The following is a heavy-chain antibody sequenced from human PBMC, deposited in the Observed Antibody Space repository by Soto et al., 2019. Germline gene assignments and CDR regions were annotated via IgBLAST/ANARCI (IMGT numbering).Heavy chain of an antibody. CDR2: ISSSSSYI. CDR3: ARGSSGWYPLGY. D-gene: IGHD6-19*01. J-gene: IGHJ4*02. CDR1: GFTFSSYS. Sequence: EVQLVESGGGLVKPGGSLRLSCAASGFTFSSYSMNWVRQAPGKGLEWVSSISSSSSYIYYADSVKGRFTISRDNAKNSLYLQMNSLRAEDTAVYYCARGSSGWYPLGYWGQGTLVTVSS. V-gene: IGHV3-21*01.